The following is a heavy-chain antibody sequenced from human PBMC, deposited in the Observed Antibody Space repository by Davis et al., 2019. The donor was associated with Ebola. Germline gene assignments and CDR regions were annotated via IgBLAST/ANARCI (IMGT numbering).Heavy chain of an antibody. CDR1: GFTFSSYA. Sequence: GESLKISCAASGFTFSSYAMSWVRQAPGKGLEWVSAISGSGGSTYYADSVKGRFTISRDNSKNTLYLQMSSLRAEDTAVYYCVKDFITMIVVVTPPADYWGQGTLVTVSS. J-gene: IGHJ4*02. V-gene: IGHV3-23*01. CDR2: ISGSGGST. D-gene: IGHD3-22*01. CDR3: VKDFITMIVVVTPPADY.